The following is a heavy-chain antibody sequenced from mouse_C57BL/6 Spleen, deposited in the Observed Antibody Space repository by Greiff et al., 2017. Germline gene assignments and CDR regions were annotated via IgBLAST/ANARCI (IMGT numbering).Heavy chain of an antibody. Sequence: LQESGAELVRPGASVKMSCKASGYTFTSYNMHWVKQTPRQGLEWIGAIYPGNGDTSYNQKFKGKATLTLDKSSSTAYMQLSILTSEDSAVYFCARILRQTVHWYFDVWGTGTTVTVSS. CDR1: GYTFTSYN. V-gene: IGHV1-12*01. D-gene: IGHD1-1*01. J-gene: IGHJ1*03. CDR2: IYPGNGDT. CDR3: ARILRQTVHWYFDV.